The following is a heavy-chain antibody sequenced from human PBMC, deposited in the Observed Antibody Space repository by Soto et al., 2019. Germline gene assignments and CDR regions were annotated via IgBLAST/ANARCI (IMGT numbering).Heavy chain of an antibody. CDR1: GFTFNNYA. Sequence: PGGSLRLSCAASGFTFNNYAMGWVLQAPWKGLEWVSAITGSGSDTYYLDSVKGRFTISRDNSKNTLFLQMNSLRAEDTAIYYCAKLGSSAWSPHYYFDYWGQGTLVTVSS. CDR3: AKLGSSAWSPHYYFDY. V-gene: IGHV3-23*01. CDR2: ITGSGSDT. J-gene: IGHJ4*02. D-gene: IGHD3-10*01.